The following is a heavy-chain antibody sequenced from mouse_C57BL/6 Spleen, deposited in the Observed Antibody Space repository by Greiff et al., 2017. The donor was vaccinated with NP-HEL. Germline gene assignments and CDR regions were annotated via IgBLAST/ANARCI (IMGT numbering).Heavy chain of an antibody. CDR2: INPNNGGT. D-gene: IGHD2-4*01. V-gene: IGHV1-26*01. CDR1: GYTFTDYY. J-gene: IGHJ3*01. CDR3: ARGGNDYDGFAY. Sequence: EVQLQQSGPELVKPGASVKISCKASGYTFTDYYMNWVKQSHGKSLEWIGDINPNNGGTSYNQKFKGKATLTVDKSSSTAYMELRSLTSEDSAVYYCARGGNDYDGFAYWGQGTLVTVSA.